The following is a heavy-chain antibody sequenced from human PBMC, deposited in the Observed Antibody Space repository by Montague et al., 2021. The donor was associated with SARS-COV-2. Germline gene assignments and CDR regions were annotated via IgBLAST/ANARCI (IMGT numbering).Heavy chain of an antibody. CDR1: GGSFSGYY. V-gene: IGHV4-34*01. Sequence: SETLSLTCAVYGGSFSGYYWSWIRQPPGKGLEWIGEINHSGSTNYNPSLKSRVTISVDTSKNQFSLKLNSVTAADTAVYYCARGSSFVTIFGVVITDPLFDYWGQGTLVTVSS. D-gene: IGHD3-3*01. J-gene: IGHJ4*02. CDR2: INHSGST. CDR3: ARGSSFVTIFGVVITDPLFDY.